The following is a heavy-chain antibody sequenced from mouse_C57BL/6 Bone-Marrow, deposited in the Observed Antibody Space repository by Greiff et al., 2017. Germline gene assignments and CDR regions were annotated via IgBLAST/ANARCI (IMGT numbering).Heavy chain of an antibody. CDR3: ARRGDGYRTFAMDY. D-gene: IGHD2-3*01. V-gene: IGHV1-63*01. J-gene: IGHJ4*01. CDR1: GYTFTNYW. CDR2: IYPGGGYT. Sequence: VKLVASGAELVRPGTSVKMSCKASGYTFTNYWIGWAKQRPGHGLEWIGDIYPGGGYTNYNEKFKGKATLTADKSSSTAYMQFSSLTSEDSAIYYCARRGDGYRTFAMDYWGQGTSVTVSS.